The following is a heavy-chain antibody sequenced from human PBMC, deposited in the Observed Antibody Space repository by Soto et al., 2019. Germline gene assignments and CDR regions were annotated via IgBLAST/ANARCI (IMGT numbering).Heavy chain of an antibody. CDR1: SGSISSSNW. CDR3: ARIYYGSGSYYHFDY. Sequence: SETLSLTCAVSSGSISSSNWWSWVRQPPGKGLEWIGEIYHSGSTNYNPSLKSRVTISVDKSKNQFSLKLSSVTAADTAVYYCARIYYGSGSYYHFDYWSQGTLVTVSS. V-gene: IGHV4-4*02. D-gene: IGHD3-10*01. J-gene: IGHJ4*02. CDR2: IYHSGST.